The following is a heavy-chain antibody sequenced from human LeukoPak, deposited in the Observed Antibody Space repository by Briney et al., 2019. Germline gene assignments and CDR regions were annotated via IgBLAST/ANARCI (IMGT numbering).Heavy chain of an antibody. CDR1: GFTFTSSA. J-gene: IGHJ6*02. V-gene: IGHV1-58*01. CDR2: IVVGSGNT. Sequence: SVKVSCKDSGFTFTSSAVQWVRQARGQRLEWIGWIVVGSGNTNYAQKFQERVTITRDMSTSTAYMELSSLRSEDTAVYYCAAHHPEDSSGWENYYYGMDVWGQGTTVTVSS. CDR3: AAHHPEDSSGWENYYYGMDV. D-gene: IGHD6-19*01.